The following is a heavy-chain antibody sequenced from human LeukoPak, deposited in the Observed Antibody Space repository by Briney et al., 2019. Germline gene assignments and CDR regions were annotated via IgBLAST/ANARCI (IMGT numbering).Heavy chain of an antibody. CDR1: GITLSNYG. J-gene: IGHJ4*02. CDR2: ISDSGGST. V-gene: IGHV3-23*01. Sequence: GGSLRLSCAVSGITLSNYGMSWVRQAPGKGLEWVAGISDSGGSTNYADSVKGRFTISRDNSKNTLFLQMNSLRVEDTAVYFCAKARGSGNSIYFDHWGQGTLVTVSS. CDR3: AKARGSGNSIYFDH. D-gene: IGHD4-23*01.